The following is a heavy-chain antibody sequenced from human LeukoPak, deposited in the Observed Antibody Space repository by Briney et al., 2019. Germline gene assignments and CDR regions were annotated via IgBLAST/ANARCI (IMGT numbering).Heavy chain of an antibody. J-gene: IGHJ3*02. V-gene: IGHV3-33*01. CDR2: IWSDGRNK. D-gene: IGHD4-17*01. CDR1: VFSFSSYG. Sequence: PGRSLRLSCAAPVFSFSSYGMHCVRQAPGKGLEWVAVIWSDGRNKFYADSVKGRFTVSRDNSKNTLFLQMSSLRADDTALYYCAREVTNDALDIWGQGTMVTVSS. CDR3: AREVTNDALDI.